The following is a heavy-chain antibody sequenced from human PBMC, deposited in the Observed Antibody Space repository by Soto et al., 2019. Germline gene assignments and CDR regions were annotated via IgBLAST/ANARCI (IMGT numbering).Heavy chain of an antibody. CDR3: ARIDGGSSGWFGY. CDR2: IYYSGST. J-gene: IGHJ5*01. D-gene: IGHD6-19*01. V-gene: IGHV4-31*03. CDR1: GGSISSGGYY. Sequence: QVHLQESGPGLVKPSQTLSLTCTVSGGSISSGGYYWSWIRQHPGKGLEWIGNIYYSGSTYYNPSLKSRVSISVDTSKNQFSLRLSSVTAADTAVYSCARIDGGSSGWFGYWGQGTLVTVSS.